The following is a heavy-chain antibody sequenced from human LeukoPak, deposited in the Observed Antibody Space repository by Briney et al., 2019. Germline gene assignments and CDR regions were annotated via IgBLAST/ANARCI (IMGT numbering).Heavy chain of an antibody. CDR1: GYTFTGYY. J-gene: IGHJ4*02. CDR2: MNPNSGNT. Sequence: ASVKVSCKASGYTFTGYYMHWVRQATGQGLEWMGWMNPNSGNTGYAQKFQGRVTMTRNTSISTAYMELSSLRSEDTAVYYCARGRGRWLQLPVYWGQGTLVTVSS. V-gene: IGHV1-8*02. D-gene: IGHD5-24*01. CDR3: ARGRGRWLQLPVY.